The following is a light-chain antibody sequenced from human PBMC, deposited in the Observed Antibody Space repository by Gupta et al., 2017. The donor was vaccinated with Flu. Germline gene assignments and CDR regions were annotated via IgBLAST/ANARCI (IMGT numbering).Light chain of an antibody. J-gene: IGLJ1*01. CDR1: SRDIGTHIL. CDR3: CSYAGSSTFV. Sequence: SISISCTGTSRDIGTHILVSWYQQHPGKAPKLVISKVSERPSGVSDRFSGSKSGNTASLTISGLQAEDEADYYCCSYAGSSTFVFGTGTKVTGL. CDR2: KVS. V-gene: IGLV2-23*02.